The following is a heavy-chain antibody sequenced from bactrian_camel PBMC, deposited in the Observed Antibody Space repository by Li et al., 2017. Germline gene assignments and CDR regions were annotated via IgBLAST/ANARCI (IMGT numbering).Heavy chain of an antibody. J-gene: IGHJ4*01. CDR3: AAGTRIIVGDYCDGITN. V-gene: IGHV3S55*01. CDR1: GAIYC. D-gene: IGHD4*01. Sequence: HVQLVESGGGSVQAGGSLTLSCGSSGAIYCMGWFRQAPGKAREGIAGIRRDGDEYYADSVKGRFTISQDNAKNIIYLQTSSLTPDDTAMYYCAAGTRIIVGDYCDGITNWGQGTQVTVS. CDR2: IRRDGDE.